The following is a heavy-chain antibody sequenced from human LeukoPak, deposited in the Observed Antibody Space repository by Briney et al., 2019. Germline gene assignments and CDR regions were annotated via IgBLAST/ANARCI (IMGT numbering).Heavy chain of an antibody. CDR2: INWNGGST. Sequence: PGGSLRLSCAASGFTFDDYGISWVRQAPGKGLEWVSGINWNGGSTGYADSVKGRFTISRDNAKNSLYLQMNSLRAEDTALYHCARDPYYYGSGWRDMDVWGKGTTVTISS. CDR1: GFTFDDYG. V-gene: IGHV3-20*01. D-gene: IGHD3-10*01. J-gene: IGHJ6*03. CDR3: ARDPYYYGSGWRDMDV.